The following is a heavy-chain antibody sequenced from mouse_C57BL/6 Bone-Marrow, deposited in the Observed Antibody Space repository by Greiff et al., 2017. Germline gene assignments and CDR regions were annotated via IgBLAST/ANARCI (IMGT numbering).Heavy chain of an antibody. CDR1: GFSLTSYG. CDR2: LWRGGST. CDR3: AKNAGDYDWAMDY. Sequence: QVQLQQSGPGLVQPSQSLSITCTVSGFSLTSYGVHWVRQSPGKGLEWLGVLWRGGSTDYNAAFMSRLSITKDNSKSQVFFKMNSLQADDTAIYYCAKNAGDYDWAMDYWGQGTSVTVSS. D-gene: IGHD2-4*01. J-gene: IGHJ4*01. V-gene: IGHV2-5*01.